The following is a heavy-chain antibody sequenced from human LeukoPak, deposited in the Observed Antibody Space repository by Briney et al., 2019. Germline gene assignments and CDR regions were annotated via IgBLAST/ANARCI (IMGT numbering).Heavy chain of an antibody. J-gene: IGHJ4*02. Sequence: GGSLRLSCAASGFTFSSYAMSWVRQAPGKGLEWVSAISGSGGSTYYADSVKGRFTISRDNSKNTLYLQMNSLRAEDTAVYYCAKDYYYGSGSYYNPYYFGYWGQGTLVTVSS. CDR3: AKDYYYGSGSYYNPYYFGY. CDR2: ISGSGGST. CDR1: GFTFSSYA. D-gene: IGHD3-10*01. V-gene: IGHV3-23*01.